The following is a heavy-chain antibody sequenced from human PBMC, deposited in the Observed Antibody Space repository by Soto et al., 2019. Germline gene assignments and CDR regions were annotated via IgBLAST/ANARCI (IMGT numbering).Heavy chain of an antibody. J-gene: IGHJ6*02. CDR3: ARSASCYSNYYYGMDV. V-gene: IGHV2-70*01. CDR2: IDWDDDK. Sequence: ASGPTLVNPTQTLTLTCTFSGFSLSTSGMCVSWIRQPPGKALEWLALIDWDDDKYYSTSLKTRLTISKDTSKNQVVLTMPNMDPVDTSSYYCARSASCYSNYYYGMDVWGQGTTVTVSS. D-gene: IGHD2-2*02. CDR1: GFSLSTSGMC.